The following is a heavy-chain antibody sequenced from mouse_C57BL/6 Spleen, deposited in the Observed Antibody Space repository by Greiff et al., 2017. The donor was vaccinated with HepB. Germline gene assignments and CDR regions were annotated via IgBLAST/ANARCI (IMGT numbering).Heavy chain of an antibody. CDR2: INHNNGGT. J-gene: IGHJ3*01. D-gene: IGHD1-1*01. Sequence: EVQLQQSGPELVKPGASVKISCKASGYTFTDYYMNWVKQSHGKSLEWIGDINHNNGGTSYNQKFKGKATLTVDKSSSTAYMELRSLTSEDSAVSYCARRGYYGSSQFASWGQGTLVTVAA. V-gene: IGHV1-26*01. CDR1: GYTFTDYY. CDR3: ARRGYYGSSQFAS.